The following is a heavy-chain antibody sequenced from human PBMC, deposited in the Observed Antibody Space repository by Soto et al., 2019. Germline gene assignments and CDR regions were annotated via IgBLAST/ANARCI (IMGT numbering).Heavy chain of an antibody. V-gene: IGHV3-33*01. CDR1: GFTFSSYG. Sequence: SLRLSCAASGFTFSSYGMHWVRQAPGKGLEWVAVIWYDGSNKYYADSVKGRFTISRDNSKNTLYLQMNSLRAEDTAVYYCAREVKYLYGMDVWGQGTTVTVSS. D-gene: IGHD2-2*01. CDR2: IWYDGSNK. CDR3: AREVKYLYGMDV. J-gene: IGHJ6*02.